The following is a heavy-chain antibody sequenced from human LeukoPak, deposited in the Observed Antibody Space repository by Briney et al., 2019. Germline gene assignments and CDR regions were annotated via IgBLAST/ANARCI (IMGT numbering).Heavy chain of an antibody. V-gene: IGHV3-23*01. CDR2: ISGSGGST. CDR3: AKMGWITMVRGPIDY. Sequence: EGSLRLSCAASGFTFSSYAMSWVRQAPGKGLEWVSAISGSGGSTYYADSVKGRFTISRDNSKNTLYLQMNSLRAEDTAVYYCAKMGWITMVRGPIDYWGQGTLVTVSS. D-gene: IGHD3-10*01. CDR1: GFTFSSYA. J-gene: IGHJ4*02.